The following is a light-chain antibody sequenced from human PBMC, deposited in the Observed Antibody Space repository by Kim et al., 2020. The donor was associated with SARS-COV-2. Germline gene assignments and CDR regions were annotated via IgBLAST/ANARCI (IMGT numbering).Light chain of an antibody. CDR1: KLGDKY. V-gene: IGLV3-1*01. CDR2: QDS. CDR3: QAWDSSTEGV. Sequence: SPGRTASITCSGDKLGDKYACWYQQKPGPSPVLVIYQDSKRPSGIPERFSGSNSGNTATLTISGTQAMDEADYYCQAWDSSTEGVFGGGTKLTVL. J-gene: IGLJ2*01.